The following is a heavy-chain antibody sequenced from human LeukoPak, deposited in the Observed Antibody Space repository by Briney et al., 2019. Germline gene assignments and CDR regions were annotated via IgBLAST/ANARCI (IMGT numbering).Heavy chain of an antibody. Sequence: NLQGRVTMTTDTSTSTAYMELRSLRSDDTAVYYCARPNYDSSGYKRYYFDCWGQGTLVTVSS. V-gene: IGHV1-18*01. D-gene: IGHD3-22*01. J-gene: IGHJ4*02. CDR3: ARPNYDSSGYKRYYFDC.